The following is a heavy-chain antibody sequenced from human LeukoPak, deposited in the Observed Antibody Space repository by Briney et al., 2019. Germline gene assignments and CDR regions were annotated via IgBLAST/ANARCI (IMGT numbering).Heavy chain of an antibody. CDR1: GVTLSNYA. CDR2: ISSSGSGGNT. V-gene: IGHV3-23*01. J-gene: IGHJ4*02. CDR3: ARLTPDYGDYSPFDY. Sequence: GGSLRLSCVASGVTLSNYAMSWARQAPGKGLEWVSGISSSGSGGNTYYADSVKGRFTISRDNSKNTLYLQMNSLRAEDTAVYYCARLTPDYGDYSPFDYWGQGTLVTVSS. D-gene: IGHD4-17*01.